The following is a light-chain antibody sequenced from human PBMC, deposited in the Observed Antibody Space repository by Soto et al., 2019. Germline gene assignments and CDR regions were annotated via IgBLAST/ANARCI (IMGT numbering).Light chain of an antibody. J-gene: IGLJ3*02. CDR2: EVN. V-gene: IGLV2-14*01. CDR1: TSDVGGYKY. Sequence: QSALTQPASVSGSPGQSVTISCTGTTSDVGGYKYVSWYQQHPGKAPKVMIYEVNNRPSGVSDRFSGSKSGNTASLTISGLRAEDEADYYCTSYSSSATVVFGGGTQLTVL. CDR3: TSYSSSATVV.